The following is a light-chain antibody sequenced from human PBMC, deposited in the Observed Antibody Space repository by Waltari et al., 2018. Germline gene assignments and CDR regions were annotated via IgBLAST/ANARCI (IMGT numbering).Light chain of an antibody. Sequence: SYELTQPPSLSVSRGQSATITCSGDRLDEKNVCGYQQKPGQSPVLVMYQDRKRPSGIPERFSGSNSGNTATLTISAAQGMDEADYYCQAWDSSTAVFGGGTKLTVL. J-gene: IGLJ3*02. CDR3: QAWDSSTAV. CDR1: RLDEKN. V-gene: IGLV3-1*01. CDR2: QDR.